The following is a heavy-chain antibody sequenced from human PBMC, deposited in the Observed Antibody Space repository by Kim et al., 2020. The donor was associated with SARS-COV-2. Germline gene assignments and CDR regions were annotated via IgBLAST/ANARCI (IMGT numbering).Heavy chain of an antibody. J-gene: IGHJ4*02. D-gene: IGHD6-19*01. CDR3: ARHLGAYSSGWYWGGNDY. V-gene: IGHV4-39*07. Sequence: KSRVTISVDTSKNQFSLKLSSVTAADTAVYYCARHLGAYSSGWYWGGNDYWGQGTLVTVSS.